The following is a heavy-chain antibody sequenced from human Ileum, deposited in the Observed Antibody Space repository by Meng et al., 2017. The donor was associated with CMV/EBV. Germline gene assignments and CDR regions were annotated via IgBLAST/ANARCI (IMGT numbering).Heavy chain of an antibody. CDR2: LDTTTGNP. Sequence: ASRYTFTSHTFIWVRPAPGPGPEWMGWLDTTTGNPTYARDFTGRFVFSLDTSVSTAYLQISSLKAEDTAVYYCARDGLNERYFDYWGQGNLVTVS. J-gene: IGHJ4*02. CDR3: ARDGLNERYFDY. V-gene: IGHV7-4-1*02. CDR1: RYTFTSHT. D-gene: IGHD6-25*01.